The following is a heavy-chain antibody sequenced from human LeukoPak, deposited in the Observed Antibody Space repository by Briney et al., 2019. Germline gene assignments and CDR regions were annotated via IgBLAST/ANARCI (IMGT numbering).Heavy chain of an antibody. V-gene: IGHV3-21*01. J-gene: IGHJ6*03. D-gene: IGHD5-18*01. CDR2: ISSSSSYI. Sequence: NPGGSLRLSCAASGFTFSSYSMNWIRQAPGKGLEWVSSISSSSSYIYYADSVKGRFTISRDNAKNSLYLQMNSLRAEDTAVYYCARDSRGYSYGQTKKNYYYYMDVWGKGTTVTVSS. CDR1: GFTFSSYS. CDR3: ARDSRGYSYGQTKKNYYYYMDV.